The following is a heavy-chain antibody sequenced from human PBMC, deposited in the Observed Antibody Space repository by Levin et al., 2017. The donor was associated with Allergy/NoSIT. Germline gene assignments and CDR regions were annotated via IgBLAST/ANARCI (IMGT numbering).Heavy chain of an antibody. D-gene: IGHD6-13*01. V-gene: IGHV4-39*01. Sequence: SETLSLTCTVSGGSISSSSYYWGWIRQPPGTGLEWIGSIYYSGSTYYNPSLKSRVTISVDTSKNQFSLKLSSVTAADTAVYYCARLLSSSWPRVDYWGQGTLVTVSS. J-gene: IGHJ4*02. CDR3: ARLLSSSWPRVDY. CDR1: GGSISSSSYY. CDR2: IYYSGST.